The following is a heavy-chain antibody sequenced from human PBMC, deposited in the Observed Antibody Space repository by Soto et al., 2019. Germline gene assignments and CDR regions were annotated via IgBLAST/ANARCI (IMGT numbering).Heavy chain of an antibody. J-gene: IGHJ5*02. D-gene: IGHD5-18*01. Sequence: QVQLQQWGAGLLKPSETLSLTCAVYGGSFSGYYWSWIRQPPGKGLEWIGEINHSGSTNYNPSLKRRVTISVDTSKNQFSLKLSSVTAEDTAVYYCARYSYVASGWFDPWGQGTLVTVYS. CDR1: GGSFSGYY. V-gene: IGHV4-34*01. CDR2: INHSGST. CDR3: ARYSYVASGWFDP.